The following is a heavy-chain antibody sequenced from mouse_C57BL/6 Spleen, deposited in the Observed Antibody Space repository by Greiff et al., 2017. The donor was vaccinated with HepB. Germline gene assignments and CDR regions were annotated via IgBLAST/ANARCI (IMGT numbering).Heavy chain of an antibody. CDR2: IYPRDGST. J-gene: IGHJ2*01. Sequence: VQLQQSGPELVKPGASVKLSCKASGYTFTSYDINWVKQRPGQGLEWIGWIYPRDGSTKYNEKFKGKATLTVDTSSSTAYMELHSLTSEDSAVYFCARSRGYGGYYFDYWGQGTTLTVSS. D-gene: IGHD2-2*01. V-gene: IGHV1-85*01. CDR1: GYTFTSYD. CDR3: ARSRGYGGYYFDY.